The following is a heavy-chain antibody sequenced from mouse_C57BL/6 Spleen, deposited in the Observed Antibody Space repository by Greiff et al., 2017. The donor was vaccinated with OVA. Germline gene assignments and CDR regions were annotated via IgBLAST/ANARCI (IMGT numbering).Heavy chain of an antibody. CDR3: ARHGYYGGLAY. J-gene: IGHJ3*01. CDR1: GYTFTSYW. D-gene: IGHD2-3*01. Sequence: QVQLQQPGAELVRPGSSVKLSCKASGYTFTSYWMDWVKQRPGQGLEWIGNIYPSDSETHYNQKFKDKATLTVDKSSSTAYMQLSSLTSEDSAVYYCARHGYYGGLAYWGQGTLVTVSA. CDR2: IYPSDSET. V-gene: IGHV1-61*01.